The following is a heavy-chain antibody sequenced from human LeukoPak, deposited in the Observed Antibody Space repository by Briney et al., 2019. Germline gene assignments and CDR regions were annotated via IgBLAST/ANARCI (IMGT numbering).Heavy chain of an antibody. J-gene: IGHJ6*03. Sequence: SETLSLTCTVSGGSISSYYWSWIRQPPGKGLEWIGYIYYSGSTNYNPSLKSRVTISVDTSKNQFSLKLSSVTAADTAVYYCARDLGPPYYYYMDVWGKGTTVTVSS. CDR1: GGSISSYY. CDR3: ARDLGPPYYYYMDV. V-gene: IGHV4-59*01. CDR2: IYYSGST.